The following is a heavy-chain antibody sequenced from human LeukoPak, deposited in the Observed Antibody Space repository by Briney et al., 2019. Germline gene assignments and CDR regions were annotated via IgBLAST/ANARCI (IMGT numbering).Heavy chain of an antibody. CDR3: ARTVDKPIVTPWFDP. J-gene: IGHJ5*02. CDR1: GGSISSYY. Sequence: SETLSLTCTVSGGSISSYYWSWIRQPPGKGLEYIGYISYSGSTNYNPSLKSRVTISIDTPKNQFSLKLSSMTAADTAVYYCARTVDKPIVTPWFDPWGQGTLVTVSS. V-gene: IGHV4-59*01. D-gene: IGHD5-18*01. CDR2: ISYSGST.